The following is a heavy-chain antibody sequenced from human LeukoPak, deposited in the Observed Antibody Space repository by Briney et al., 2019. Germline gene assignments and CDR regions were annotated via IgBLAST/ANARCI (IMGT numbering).Heavy chain of an antibody. Sequence: SETLSLTCTVSGYSISSGYYWGWIRQPPGKGLEWIGSIYHSGSTYYNPSLKSRVTISADTSRKQFSLTVSSVTAADTAIYYCARDYIWGSYRYMDVWGKGTTVTVSS. V-gene: IGHV4-38-2*02. CDR1: GYSISSGYY. D-gene: IGHD3-16*02. CDR3: ARDYIWGSYRYMDV. CDR2: IYHSGST. J-gene: IGHJ6*03.